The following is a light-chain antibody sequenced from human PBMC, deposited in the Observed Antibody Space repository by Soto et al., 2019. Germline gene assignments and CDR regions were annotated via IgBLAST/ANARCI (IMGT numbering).Light chain of an antibody. Sequence: DVVMTQSPLSLPVTLGQPASISCRSTQSLVHSDGNTHLNWFQQRPGQSPRRLICKVSNRDSGVPDRFSGSASGTDFTLKISRVEAEDVGVYYCMQGTHWPRTFGQGTKVEIK. J-gene: IGKJ1*01. CDR1: QSLVHSDGNTH. CDR3: MQGTHWPRT. V-gene: IGKV2-30*02. CDR2: KVS.